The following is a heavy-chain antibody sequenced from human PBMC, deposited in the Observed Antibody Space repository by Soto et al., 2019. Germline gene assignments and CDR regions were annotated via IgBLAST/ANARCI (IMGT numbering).Heavy chain of an antibody. CDR1: GFTVSSNY. D-gene: IGHD1-1*01. Sequence: GSLRLSCAASGFTVSSNYMSWVRQAPGKGLEWVSVIYSGGSTYYADSVKGRFTISRDNSKNTLYLQMNSLRAEDTAVYYCARAATTTDSYGMDVWGQGTTVTVSS. J-gene: IGHJ6*02. CDR2: IYSGGST. V-gene: IGHV3-53*01. CDR3: ARAATTTDSYGMDV.